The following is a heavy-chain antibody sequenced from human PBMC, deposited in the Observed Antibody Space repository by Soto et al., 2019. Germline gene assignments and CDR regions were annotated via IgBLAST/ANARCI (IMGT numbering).Heavy chain of an antibody. CDR3: AKDLSLYCSSTSCYMDYGMDV. Sequence: GGSLRLSCAASGFTFSSYAMSWVRQAPGKGLEWVSAISGSGGSTYYADSVKGRFTISRDNSKNTLYLQMNSLRAEDTAVYYCAKDLSLYCSSTSCYMDYGMDVWGQGTTVTVSS. CDR1: GFTFSSYA. D-gene: IGHD2-2*02. CDR2: ISGSGGST. V-gene: IGHV3-23*01. J-gene: IGHJ6*02.